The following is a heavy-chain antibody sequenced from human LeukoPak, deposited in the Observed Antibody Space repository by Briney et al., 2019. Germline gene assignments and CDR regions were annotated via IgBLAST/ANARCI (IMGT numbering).Heavy chain of an antibody. CDR3: ARAPHFFDTSGSRYYFDY. Sequence: GGSLRLSCAASGFTFDNYGMSWVRLAPGKGLEWVSGINWNGGSIGYAHPVKGRFTISRDNAKNSLYLQMNSLRAEDTAVYYCARAPHFFDTSGSRYYFDYWGQGALVTVSS. CDR2: INWNGGSI. CDR1: GFTFDNYG. V-gene: IGHV3-20*04. D-gene: IGHD3-22*01. J-gene: IGHJ4*02.